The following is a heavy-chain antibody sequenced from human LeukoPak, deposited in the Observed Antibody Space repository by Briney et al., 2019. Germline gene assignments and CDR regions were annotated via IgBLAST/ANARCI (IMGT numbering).Heavy chain of an antibody. J-gene: IGHJ5*02. CDR3: ASLSQYPSAWFDP. CDR1: GFNFNNYW. D-gene: IGHD2/OR15-2a*01. Sequence: GSLRLACAAPGFNFNNYWMHWVRQTPGKGLEWVSRINSDGSTTTYADSVKGRFTISRDNTKNMLYLQMNSLTAEDTAMYYCASLSQYPSAWFDPWGQGTLVTVSS. CDR2: INSDGSTT. V-gene: IGHV3-74*01.